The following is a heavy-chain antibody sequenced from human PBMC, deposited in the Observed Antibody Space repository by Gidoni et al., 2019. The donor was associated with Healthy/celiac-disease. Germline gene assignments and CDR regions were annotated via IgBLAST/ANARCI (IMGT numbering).Heavy chain of an antibody. CDR2: INPSGGST. Sequence: HVQLVLSGVEVKKPGASVMVSCKASVFPFTSSYMHSVRQAPAQGLEWMGIINPSGGSTSYAQKFQGRVTMTRDTSTSTVDMEMSSLRSEDTAVYYCARDQGRWKQLPSGPASSYWYFDLWGRGTLVTVSS. CDR1: VFPFTSSY. D-gene: IGHD6-13*01. V-gene: IGHV1-46*03. J-gene: IGHJ2*01. CDR3: ARDQGRWKQLPSGPASSYWYFDL.